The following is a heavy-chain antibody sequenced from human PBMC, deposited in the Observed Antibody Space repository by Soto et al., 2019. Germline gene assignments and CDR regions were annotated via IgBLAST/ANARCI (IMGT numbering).Heavy chain of an antibody. CDR1: GGSISSYY. CDR2: IYYSGDT. D-gene: IGHD6-6*01. Sequence: SETLSLTCTVSGGSISSYYWSWIRQPPGKGLEWIGYIYYSGDTNYNPSLKSRVTISVDTSKNQFSLKLSSVTTADTAVYFCARTDSGASSLRRNYFYYGMDVWGQGTTVTVSS. CDR3: ARTDSGASSLRRNYFYYGMDV. V-gene: IGHV4-59*01. J-gene: IGHJ6*02.